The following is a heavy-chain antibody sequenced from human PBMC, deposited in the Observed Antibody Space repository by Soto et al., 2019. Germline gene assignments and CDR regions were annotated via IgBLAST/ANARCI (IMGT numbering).Heavy chain of an antibody. Sequence: ASVKVACKASGYTFTDYDINWVRQASGQGLEYMGWMSPESGNTGYAPQFQGRVTMTRNTSISTAYMELSSLRSEDTAVYYCEVTTGYWGQGTKVTVSS. V-gene: IGHV1-8*01. CDR3: EVTTGY. D-gene: IGHD2-21*02. CDR2: MSPESGNT. CDR1: GYTFTDYD. J-gene: IGHJ4*02.